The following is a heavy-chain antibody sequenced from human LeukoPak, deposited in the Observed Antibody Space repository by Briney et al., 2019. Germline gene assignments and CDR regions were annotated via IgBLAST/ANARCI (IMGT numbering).Heavy chain of an antibody. CDR1: GFTFNSYD. V-gene: IGHV3-13*01. D-gene: IGHD3-10*01. J-gene: IGHJ3*01. CDR3: VRERPTYGLDALDV. Sequence: GGSLRLSCAASGFTFNSYDMYWVRQVIGKGLEWVSAIDKGPNTYYSDSVKGRFTISRDNVKNFLYLQMNSLRAEDTAIYYCVRERPTYGLDALDVWGRGTMVTVSS. CDR2: IDKGPNT.